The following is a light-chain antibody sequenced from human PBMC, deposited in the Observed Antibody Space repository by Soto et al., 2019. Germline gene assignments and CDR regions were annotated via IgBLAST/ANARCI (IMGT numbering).Light chain of an antibody. CDR2: GAS. CDR1: QIVTSTY. V-gene: IGKV3-20*01. CDR3: QQNGVTPPNT. J-gene: IGKJ4*01. Sequence: EIVLTQSPGTLSLSPGERATLSCRASQIVTSTYLAWFQQKPGQAPRLLIYGASTRATGIPDRFSGSGSGTDFTLTISGLEPEDFALYYCQQNGVTPPNTFGGGTKV.